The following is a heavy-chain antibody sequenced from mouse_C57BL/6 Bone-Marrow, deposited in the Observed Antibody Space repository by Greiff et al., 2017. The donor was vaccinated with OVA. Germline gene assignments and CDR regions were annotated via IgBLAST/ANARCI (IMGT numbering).Heavy chain of an antibody. Sequence: EVQVVESGGGLVKHGGSLKLSCEASGFTFSSYTMSWVRQTPEKRLEWVATISGGGGNTYYPDRVKGRFTISRDNAKNTLYMQMSSLWSEDTALYYCARMFYLRIAYWGQGTLVTVSA. CDR2: ISGGGGNT. CDR3: ARMFYLRIAY. D-gene: IGHD5-5*01. J-gene: IGHJ3*01. CDR1: GFTFSSYT. V-gene: IGHV5-9*01.